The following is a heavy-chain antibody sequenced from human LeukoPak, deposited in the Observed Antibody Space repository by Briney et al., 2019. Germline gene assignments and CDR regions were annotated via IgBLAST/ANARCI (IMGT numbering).Heavy chain of an antibody. J-gene: IGHJ4*02. V-gene: IGHV3-30-3*01. CDR1: GFTFSSYA. CDR2: ISYDGSNK. Sequence: PGGSLRLSCAASGFTFSSYAMHWVLQAPGKGLEWVAVISYDGSNKYYADSVKGRFTISRDNSKNTLYLQMNSLRAEDTAVYYCARDPTSGSGSYYRGNIDYWGQGTLVTVSS. D-gene: IGHD3-10*01. CDR3: ARDPTSGSGSYYRGNIDY.